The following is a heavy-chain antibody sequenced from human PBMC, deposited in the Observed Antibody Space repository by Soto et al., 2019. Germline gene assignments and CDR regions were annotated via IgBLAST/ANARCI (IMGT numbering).Heavy chain of an antibody. V-gene: IGHV1-18*04. CDR2: VSAYNGNT. CDR1: GYTFTSYG. CDR3: AANDYGGGDAFDI. D-gene: IGHD4-17*01. Sequence: ASVKVSCKASGYTFTSYGISWVRQAPGQGLEWMGWVSAYNGNTNYAQKLQGRVTMTTDTSTSTAYMELRSLRSDDTAVYYCAANDYGGGDAFDIWGQGTMVTVSS. J-gene: IGHJ3*02.